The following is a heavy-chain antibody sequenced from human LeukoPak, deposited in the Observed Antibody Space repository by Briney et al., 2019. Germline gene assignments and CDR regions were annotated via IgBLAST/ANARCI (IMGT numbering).Heavy chain of an antibody. J-gene: IGHJ3*01. CDR3: AINSIAAPLGAFDL. Sequence: SETLSLTCTVSGGSISSSTYYWGWIRQPPGKGLEWIGSMYYRGSTYYNPSLKSRVTISADTSKNQFSLKVSSVTAADTAVYYCAINSIAAPLGAFDLWGQGTMVTVSS. D-gene: IGHD6-13*01. V-gene: IGHV4-39*01. CDR2: MYYRGST. CDR1: GGSISSSTYY.